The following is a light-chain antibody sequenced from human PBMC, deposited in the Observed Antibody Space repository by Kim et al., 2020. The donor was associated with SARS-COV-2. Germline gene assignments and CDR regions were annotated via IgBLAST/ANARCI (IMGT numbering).Light chain of an antibody. Sequence: ALGQTVRITCQGDSLRNYYASWYQQRPGQAPVLVMYHKTNRPSGIPERFSGSSSGNTASLTITGAQAEDEADYYCNSRDSSGNYLVFGGGTKLTVL. CDR2: HKT. V-gene: IGLV3-19*01. CDR1: SLRNYY. J-gene: IGLJ3*02. CDR3: NSRDSSGNYLV.